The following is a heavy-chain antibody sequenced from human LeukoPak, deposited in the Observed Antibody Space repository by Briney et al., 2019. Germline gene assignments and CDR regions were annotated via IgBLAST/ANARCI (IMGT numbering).Heavy chain of an antibody. Sequence: ASVKVSCKASGYTFTSCYMHWVRQAPGQGLEWMGIINPSGGSTSYAQKFQGRVTMTRGTSTSTVYMELSSLGSEDTAVYYCASGDYYDSSGYYGNEYFQHWGQGTLVTVSS. CDR3: ASGDYYDSSGYYGNEYFQH. J-gene: IGHJ1*01. CDR2: INPSGGST. V-gene: IGHV1-46*01. CDR1: GYTFTSCY. D-gene: IGHD3-22*01.